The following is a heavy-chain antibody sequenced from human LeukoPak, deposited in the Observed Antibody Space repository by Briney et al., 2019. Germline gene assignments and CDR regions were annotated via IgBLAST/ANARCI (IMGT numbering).Heavy chain of an antibody. J-gene: IGHJ6*03. Sequence: SVKVSCKASGGTFSSYAISWVRQAPGQGLEWMGGIIPIFGTANYAQKFQGRVTMTTDTSTSTAYMELRSLRSDDTAVYYCARIRYYDFWSPPLSYYYYMDVWGKGTTVTVSS. D-gene: IGHD3-3*01. CDR3: ARIRYYDFWSPPLSYYYYMDV. V-gene: IGHV1-69*05. CDR1: GGTFSSYA. CDR2: IIPIFGTA.